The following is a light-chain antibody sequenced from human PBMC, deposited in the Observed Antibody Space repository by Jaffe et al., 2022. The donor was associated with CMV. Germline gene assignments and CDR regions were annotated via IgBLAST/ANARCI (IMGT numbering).Light chain of an antibody. Sequence: DIQMTQSPSTLSASVGDRVTITCRASQTIGDWLAWYQQKPGKAPKLLIFKASNLQSGVPSRFSGSGSGTEFTLTISSLQPDDFATYYCQQCDTYPLTFGGGTKVEIK. CDR1: QTIGDW. J-gene: IGKJ4*01. CDR3: QQCDTYPLT. V-gene: IGKV1-5*03. CDR2: KAS.